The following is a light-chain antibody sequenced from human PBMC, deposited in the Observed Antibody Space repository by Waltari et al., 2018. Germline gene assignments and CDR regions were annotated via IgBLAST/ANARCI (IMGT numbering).Light chain of an antibody. CDR1: SISVSTTYY. V-gene: IGLV8-61*01. CDR2: NTN. CDR3: ALYMGRGIRV. Sequence: QTLVTQAPAFSVSPGGTVTLTCGFNSISVSTTYYPHWYQQHPGQAPRTLIYNTNMRSSGVPDRFSGSSLGDKAALTITGAQADDEGDYYCALYMGRGIRVFGGGTKLTVL. J-gene: IGLJ2*01.